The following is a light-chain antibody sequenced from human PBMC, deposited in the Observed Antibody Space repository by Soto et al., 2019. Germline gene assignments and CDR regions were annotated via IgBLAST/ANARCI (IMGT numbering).Light chain of an antibody. CDR3: AAWDDSLSGVV. CDR1: RSNIGSNL. CDR2: SND. Sequence: QSAVTQPPSVSGTPGQRVTIFCSGSRSNIGSNLVYWYQQLPGTAPKLLMFSNDQRPSGVPDRFSGSRSGTSASLAISGLRSEDEGDYYCAAWDDSLSGVVFGGGTKVTVL. V-gene: IGLV1-47*02. J-gene: IGLJ3*02.